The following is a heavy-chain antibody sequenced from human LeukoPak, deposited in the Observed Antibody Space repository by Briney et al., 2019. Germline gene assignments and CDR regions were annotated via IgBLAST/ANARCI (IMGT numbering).Heavy chain of an antibody. J-gene: IGHJ4*02. CDR1: GFTFSSYA. V-gene: IGHV3-64*01. CDR3: AKDPGHGEGY. Sequence: GGSLRLSCAASGFTFSSYAMHWVRQAPGKGLEYVSAISSNGGSTYYANSVKGRFTISRDNSKNTLYLQMGSLRAEDTAVYYCAKDPGHGEGYWGQGTLVTVSS. D-gene: IGHD4-17*01. CDR2: ISSNGGST.